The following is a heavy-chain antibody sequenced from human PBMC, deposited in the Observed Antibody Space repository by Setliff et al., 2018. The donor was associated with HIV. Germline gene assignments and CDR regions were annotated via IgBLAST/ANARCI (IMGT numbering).Heavy chain of an antibody. Sequence: SETLSLTCTVSGGSISSYYWSWIRQPPGKGLEWIGYIYYSGSTNYNPSLKSRVTISVDTSKNQFSLKLSSVTAADTAVYYCARGVRVGPTTTANWFDPWGQGTLVTVSS. CDR1: GGSISSYY. V-gene: IGHV4-59*12. CDR2: IYYSGST. J-gene: IGHJ5*02. CDR3: ARGVRVGPTTTANWFDP. D-gene: IGHD1-26*01.